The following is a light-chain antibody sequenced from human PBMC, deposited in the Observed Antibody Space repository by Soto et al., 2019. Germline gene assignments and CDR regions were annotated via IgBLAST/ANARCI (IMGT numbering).Light chain of an antibody. CDR1: SSDVGSYNL. Sequence: QSGLTQPASVSVSPGHAITISCTGTSSDVGSYNLVSWYQQHPGKAPKLMIYEGSKRPSGVSNRFSGSKSGDTASLTISGLQAEDEADYYCCSYAGSSTSPYVFGTGTKSPS. CDR3: CSYAGSSTSPYV. CDR2: EGS. V-gene: IGLV2-23*01. J-gene: IGLJ1*01.